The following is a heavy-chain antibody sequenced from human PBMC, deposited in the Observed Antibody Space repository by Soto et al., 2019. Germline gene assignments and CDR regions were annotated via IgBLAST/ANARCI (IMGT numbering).Heavy chain of an antibody. CDR1: GGSFSGCY. V-gene: IGHV4-34*01. CDR3: ARVTHLIPAAYYYYGMDV. D-gene: IGHD2-2*01. CDR2: INHSGST. J-gene: IGHJ6*02. Sequence: SETLSLTCAVYGGSFSGCYWSWIRQPPGKGLEWIGEINHSGSTNYNPSLKSRVTISVDTSKNQFSLKLSSVTAADTAVYYCARVTHLIPAAYYYYGMDVWGQGTTVTVSS.